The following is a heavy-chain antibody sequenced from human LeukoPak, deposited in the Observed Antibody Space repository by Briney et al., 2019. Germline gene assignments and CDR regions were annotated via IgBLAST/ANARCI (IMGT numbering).Heavy chain of an antibody. CDR1: GFTFSSYA. CDR2: ISYDGSNK. D-gene: IGHD6-13*01. CDR3: AKKGLASANRPPYFDY. Sequence: GGSLRLSCAASGFTFSSYAMHWVRRAPGKGLEWVAVISYDGSNKYYADSVRGRFTISRDNSKNTLYLQINSLRADDTAVFYCAKKGLASANRPPYFDYYGQGTLVTVSS. J-gene: IGHJ4*02. V-gene: IGHV3-30-3*02.